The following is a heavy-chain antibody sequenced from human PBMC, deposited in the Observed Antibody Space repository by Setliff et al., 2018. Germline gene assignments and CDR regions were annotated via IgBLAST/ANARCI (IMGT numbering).Heavy chain of an antibody. CDR1: GVSISSYY. J-gene: IGHJ6*02. Sequence: PSETLSLTCNVSGVSISSYYWSWIRQPPGKGLESIGYIQKSGSTNYSPSLMSRVSISVDTSKNQFSLKLRSVTAADTAVYYCARLSWNGLRYYGLDVWGQGTTVTVSS. V-gene: IGHV4-59*01. CDR2: IQKSGST. D-gene: IGHD3-3*01. CDR3: ARLSWNGLRYYGLDV.